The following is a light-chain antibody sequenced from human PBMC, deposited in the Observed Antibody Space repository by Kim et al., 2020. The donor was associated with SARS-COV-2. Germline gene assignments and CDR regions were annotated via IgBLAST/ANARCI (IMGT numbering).Light chain of an antibody. CDR1: SLRSYY. J-gene: IGLJ2*01. Sequence: SSELTQDPAVSVALGQTVRITCQGDSLRSYYASWYQQKPGQAPVLVIYGKNNRPSGIPDRFSGSSSGNTASLTITGAQAEDEADYSCNSREGSGNHVVFG. CDR3: NSREGSGNHVV. CDR2: GKN. V-gene: IGLV3-19*01.